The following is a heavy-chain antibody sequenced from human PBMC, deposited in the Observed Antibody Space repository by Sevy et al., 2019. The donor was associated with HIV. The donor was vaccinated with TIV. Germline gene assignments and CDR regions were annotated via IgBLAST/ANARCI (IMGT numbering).Heavy chain of an antibody. D-gene: IGHD3-10*01. CDR3: ARDKRAVGGVISYGMDV. CDR1: GYTFTGYY. J-gene: IGHJ6*02. V-gene: IGHV1-2*02. Sequence: AAVKVSCKASGYTFTGYYMHWVRQAPGQGLEWMGWINPNSGGTNYAQKFQGRVTMTRDQSISTAYMELSRLRSDDTAVYYCARDKRAVGGVISYGMDVWGQGTTVLVSS. CDR2: INPNSGGT.